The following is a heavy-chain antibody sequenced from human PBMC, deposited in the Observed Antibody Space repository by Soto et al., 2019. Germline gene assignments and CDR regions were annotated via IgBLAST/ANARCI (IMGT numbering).Heavy chain of an antibody. CDR1: GGSISSGDYY. CDR2: IYYSGST. Sequence: PSETLSLTCTVSGGSISSGDYYWSWIRQPPGKGLEWIGYIYYSGSTYYNPSLKSRVTISVDTSKNQFSLKLSSVTAADTAVYYCARDLRLRGFYAMDVWGQGTTVTVSS. J-gene: IGHJ6*02. CDR3: ARDLRLRGFYAMDV. D-gene: IGHD3-10*01. V-gene: IGHV4-30-4*01.